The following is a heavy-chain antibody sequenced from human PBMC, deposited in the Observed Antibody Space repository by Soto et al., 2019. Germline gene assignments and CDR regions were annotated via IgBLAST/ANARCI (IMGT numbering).Heavy chain of an antibody. V-gene: IGHV4-4*02. CDR1: GGSISSSNW. Sequence: QVQLQESGPGLVKPSGTLSLTCAVSGGSISSSNWWSWVRQPPGKGLEWIGEIYHSGSTNYNPSLKSRVTISVGKSKNQFSLKLSSVTAADTAVYYCARKNVRLRPRTYFDYWGQGTLVTVSS. CDR2: IYHSGST. J-gene: IGHJ4*02. CDR3: ARKNVRLRPRTYFDY. D-gene: IGHD5-12*01.